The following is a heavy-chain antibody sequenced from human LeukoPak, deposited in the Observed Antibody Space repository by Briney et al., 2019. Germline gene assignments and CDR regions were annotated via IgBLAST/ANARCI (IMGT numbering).Heavy chain of an antibody. D-gene: IGHD1-26*01. Sequence: PGGSLSLSCAASGFTFSSYSMNWVRQAAGKVLEWVSSISSSSSYIYYADSVKGRFTICRDNAKNSLYLQMNSLRAEDTAVYDCARFYSGSYWRPVDYWGQGTLVTVSS. J-gene: IGHJ4*02. CDR2: ISSSSSYI. V-gene: IGHV3-21*01. CDR3: ARFYSGSYWRPVDY. CDR1: GFTFSSYS.